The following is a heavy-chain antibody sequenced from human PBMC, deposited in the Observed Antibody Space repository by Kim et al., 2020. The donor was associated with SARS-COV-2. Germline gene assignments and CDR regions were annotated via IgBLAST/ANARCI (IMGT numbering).Heavy chain of an antibody. J-gene: IGHJ4*02. CDR1: GYSISSGYY. Sequence: SETLSLTCTVSGYSISSGYYWGWIRQPPGKGLEWIGSIYHSGSAYYNPSLKSRVTISVDTSKNQFSLKLSSVTAADTAVYYCASIRGGSYGIDYWGQGTLVTVSS. CDR2: IYHSGSA. V-gene: IGHV4-38-2*02. D-gene: IGHD1-26*01. CDR3: ASIRGGSYGIDY.